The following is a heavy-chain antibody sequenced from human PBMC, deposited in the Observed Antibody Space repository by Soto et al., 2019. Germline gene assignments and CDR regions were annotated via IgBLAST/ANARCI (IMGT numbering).Heavy chain of an antibody. CDR2: ISGSGGST. CDR1: GFTFSSYA. D-gene: IGHD1-7*01. Sequence: GGSLRLSCAASGFTFSSYAMSWVRQAPGKGLEGVSAISGSGGSTYYADSVKGRFTISRDNSENTLYLQMNSLRADDTAVYYCTKAGTLLNGNTWLDRWGQGTLVTVSS. J-gene: IGHJ5*02. V-gene: IGHV3-23*01. CDR3: TKAGTLLNGNTWLDR.